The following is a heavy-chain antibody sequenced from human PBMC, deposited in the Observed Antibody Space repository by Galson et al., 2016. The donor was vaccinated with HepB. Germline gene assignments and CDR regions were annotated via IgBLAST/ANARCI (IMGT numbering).Heavy chain of an antibody. V-gene: IGHV3-23*01. Sequence: SLRLSCAGSGFIFNSHAMSWVRQAPGKGLELVSAISDIGANTYHADFVKGRFTISRDNSKNPMYLQMNSLRVEDTAVYYCAARYGEFLMVFDYWGQGTLVTVSS. CDR3: AARYGEFLMVFDY. CDR1: GFIFNSHA. J-gene: IGHJ4*02. CDR2: ISDIGANT. D-gene: IGHD3-10*01.